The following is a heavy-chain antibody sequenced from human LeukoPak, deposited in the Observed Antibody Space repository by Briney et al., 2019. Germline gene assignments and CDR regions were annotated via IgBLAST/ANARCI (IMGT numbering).Heavy chain of an antibody. CDR1: GFTFSSYA. D-gene: IGHD6-13*01. Sequence: QPGRSLRLSCAASGFTFSSYAMHWVRQAPGNGLEWVAVISYDGSNKYYADSVKGRFTISRDNSKNTLYLQMNSLRAEDTAGYYCAREASSSWFDYWGQGTLVTVSS. J-gene: IGHJ4*02. CDR3: AREASSSWFDY. V-gene: IGHV3-30*04. CDR2: ISYDGSNK.